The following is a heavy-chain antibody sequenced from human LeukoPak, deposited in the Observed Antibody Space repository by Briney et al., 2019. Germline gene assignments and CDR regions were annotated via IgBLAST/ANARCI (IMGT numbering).Heavy chain of an antibody. D-gene: IGHD3-10*01. J-gene: IGHJ5*02. CDR1: GGSFSGYY. Sequence: SETLSLTCAVYGGSFSGYYWSWIRQPPGKGLEWIGEINHSGSTNYNPSLKSRVTISVDTSKNQFSLKLSSVTAAATAVFYCASNVLLWFGEVFLRNWFDPWGQGTLVTVPS. CDR2: INHSGST. CDR3: ASNVLLWFGEVFLRNWFDP. V-gene: IGHV4-34*01.